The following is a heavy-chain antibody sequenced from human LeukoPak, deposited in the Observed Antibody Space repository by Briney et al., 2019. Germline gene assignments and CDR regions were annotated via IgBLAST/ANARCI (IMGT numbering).Heavy chain of an antibody. CDR3: ARGASSSP. CDR2: IKQDGSER. V-gene: IGHV3-7*03. CDR1: GFTFSTFW. D-gene: IGHD6-13*01. J-gene: IGHJ5*02. Sequence: TGGSLRLSCEAYGFTFSTFWMTWVRQLPGKGLEWVANIKQDGSERNYVDSVKGRFTISRDNAKNSLYLQMNSLRAEDTAVYYCARGASSSPWGQGTLVTVSS.